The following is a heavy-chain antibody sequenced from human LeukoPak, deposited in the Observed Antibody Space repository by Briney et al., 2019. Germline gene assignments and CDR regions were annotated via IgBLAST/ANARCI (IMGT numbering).Heavy chain of an antibody. CDR2: MYYNGNT. D-gene: IGHD1-26*01. CDR1: GGSISGYY. J-gene: IGHJ3*02. Sequence: SETLSLTCTVSGGSISGYYWTWIRQPPGKGLEWIGYMYYNGNTNYNPSLKSRVTISVDPSKNQFSLKLTSVTTADTAVYYCAREATGVPIWGQGTMVTVSS. V-gene: IGHV4-59*12. CDR3: AREATGVPI.